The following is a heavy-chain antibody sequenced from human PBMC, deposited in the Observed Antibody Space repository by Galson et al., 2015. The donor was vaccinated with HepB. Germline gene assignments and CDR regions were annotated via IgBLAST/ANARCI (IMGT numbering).Heavy chain of an antibody. CDR3: SRDCISATCLYGMDV. CDR2: ISANSGYT. J-gene: IGHJ6*02. Sequence: SVKVSCKGSGYTFNTYAYSWVRQAPGQGLEWMGWISANSGYTNYAQKLTGRVTMNTDTSTSTAFMELRSLRSDDTAVYYLSRDCISATCLYGMDVWGQGTTVTVSS. V-gene: IGHV1-18*04. CDR1: GYTFNTYA. D-gene: IGHD2/OR15-2a*01.